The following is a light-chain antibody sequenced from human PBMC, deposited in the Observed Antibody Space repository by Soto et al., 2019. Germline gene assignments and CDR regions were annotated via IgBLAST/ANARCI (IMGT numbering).Light chain of an antibody. J-gene: IGKJ1*01. CDR2: KAS. CDR3: QQYKGYWT. CDR1: QSLSGY. V-gene: IGKV1-5*03. Sequence: DIQMTQSPSTLSASVGDRVTITCRASQSLSGYLAWYQQKPGKAPKLLIYKASDLESGVPSRFSGSGSGTEFTLTISSLQPDDFATYYCQQYKGYWTFGQGTKVEIK.